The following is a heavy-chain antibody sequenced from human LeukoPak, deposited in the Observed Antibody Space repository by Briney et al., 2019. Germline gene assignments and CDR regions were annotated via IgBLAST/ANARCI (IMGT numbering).Heavy chain of an antibody. Sequence: GGSLRLSCAASGFTFSSYAMSWVRQAPGKGLEWVSAISGSGGSTYYADSVKGRFTISRDNSKNTLYLQMNSLSAEDTAVYYCAKDPLTDYGDYGSYLYYFDYWGQGTLVTVSS. CDR2: ISGSGGST. CDR3: AKDPLTDYGDYGSYLYYFDY. V-gene: IGHV3-23*01. J-gene: IGHJ4*02. D-gene: IGHD4-17*01. CDR1: GFTFSSYA.